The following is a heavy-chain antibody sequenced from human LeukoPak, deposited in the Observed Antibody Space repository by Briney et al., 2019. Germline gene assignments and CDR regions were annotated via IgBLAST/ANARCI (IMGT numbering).Heavy chain of an antibody. CDR2: ISWSSGNI. D-gene: IGHD5-12*01. CDR3: ARDAWRRAFNYGMDV. CDR1: GFTFDDYA. J-gene: IGHJ6*02. V-gene: IGHV3-9*01. Sequence: GGSLRLSCAASGFTFDDYAMHWVRQAPGKGLEWVAGISWSSGNIGYADSVKGRFTISRDNAENSPHLQMNSLGAEDTALYFCARDAWRRAFNYGMDVWGQGTTVAVSS.